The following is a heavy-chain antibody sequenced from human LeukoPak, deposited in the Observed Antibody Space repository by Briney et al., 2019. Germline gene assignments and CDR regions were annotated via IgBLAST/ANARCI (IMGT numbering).Heavy chain of an antibody. CDR1: GYSFTNYW. V-gene: IGHV5-10-1*01. J-gene: IGHJ4*02. CDR3: ARTRGYSYGPPFDF. Sequence: KVSCKGSGYSFTNYWITWVRQMPGKGLEWMGRIDPSDSYTNYSPSLQGHVTISADKSITIAYLQWSSLKASDTAMYYCARTRGYSYGPPFDFWGQGTLVTVSS. CDR2: IDPSDSYT. D-gene: IGHD5-18*01.